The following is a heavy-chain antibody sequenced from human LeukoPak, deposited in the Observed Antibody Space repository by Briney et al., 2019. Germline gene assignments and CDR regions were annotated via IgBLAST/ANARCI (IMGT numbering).Heavy chain of an antibody. J-gene: IGHJ2*01. CDR1: GGSISSYY. CDR3: ARDGEYSYGYEWYFDL. V-gene: IGHV4-59*01. Sequence: SETLSLTCTVSGGSISSYYWSWIRQPPGKGLEWIGYIYYSGSTNYNPSLKSRVTISVDTSKNQFSLKLSSVTAADTAVYYCARDGEYSYGYEWYFDLWGRGTLVTVSS. D-gene: IGHD5-18*01. CDR2: IYYSGST.